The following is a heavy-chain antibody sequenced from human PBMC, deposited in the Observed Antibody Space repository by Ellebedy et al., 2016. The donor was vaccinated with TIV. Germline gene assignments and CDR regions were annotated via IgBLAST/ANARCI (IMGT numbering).Heavy chain of an antibody. D-gene: IGHD2-21*01. CDR2: IRNKANSYAT. J-gene: IGHJ6*02. CDR1: GFTFSGSA. CDR3: AKARGSSVIDYNYFGMDV. V-gene: IGHV3-73*01. Sequence: GGSLRLXXAASGFTFSGSAVHWVRQASGKGLEWVGRIRNKANSYATAYAASVTGRFTISRDDSKNTAYLQMNSLKTEDTAVYYCAKARGSSVIDYNYFGMDVWGHGTTVTVSS.